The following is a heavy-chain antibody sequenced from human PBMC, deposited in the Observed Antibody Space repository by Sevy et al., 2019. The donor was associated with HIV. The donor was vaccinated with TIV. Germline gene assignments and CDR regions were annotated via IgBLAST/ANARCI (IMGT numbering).Heavy chain of an antibody. Sequence: GGSLRLSCAASGFTFSVYWMNWVRQAPGKGLEWVATMKEDGSEKYYVDSVKGRFTISRDNAKNSLYLQMNSLRAEDTAVYYCVREGVGGYSYSLDYWGRGTLVTVSS. J-gene: IGHJ4*02. V-gene: IGHV3-7*01. CDR2: MKEDGSEK. CDR3: VREGVGGYSYSLDY. CDR1: GFTFSVYW. D-gene: IGHD5-18*01.